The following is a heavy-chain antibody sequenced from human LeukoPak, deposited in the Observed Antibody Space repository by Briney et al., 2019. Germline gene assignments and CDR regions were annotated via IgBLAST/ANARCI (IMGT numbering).Heavy chain of an antibody. D-gene: IGHD5-18*01. CDR1: GITFSTYA. Sequence: PGGSLRLSCVASGITFSTYAMSWVRQAPGKGLEWVANIKEDGSEKYYVDSVKGRFTISRDSAKNSLYLQMNSLRVEDTAVYYCARDHNYGSDYWGQGTLVTVSS. J-gene: IGHJ4*02. V-gene: IGHV3-7*03. CDR2: IKEDGSEK. CDR3: ARDHNYGSDY.